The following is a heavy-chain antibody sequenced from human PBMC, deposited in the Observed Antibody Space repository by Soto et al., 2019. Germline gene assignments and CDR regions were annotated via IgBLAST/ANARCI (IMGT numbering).Heavy chain of an antibody. D-gene: IGHD2-2*01. V-gene: IGHV3-23*01. Sequence: WGSLRRSCSSYRFTFSSYAMWWVRQAPGKGLEWVSSISVSGGSTYYADSVKVLFTISRDNSKNTLYLQMNSLRAEDTAVYYCAKDGYSITRNKPLDYWGQGTLVTVSS. CDR3: AKDGYSITRNKPLDY. CDR1: RFTFSSYA. J-gene: IGHJ4*02. CDR2: ISVSGGST.